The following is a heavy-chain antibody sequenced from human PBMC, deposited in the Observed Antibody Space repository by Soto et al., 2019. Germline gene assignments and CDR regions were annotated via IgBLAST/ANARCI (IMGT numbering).Heavy chain of an antibody. CDR3: AKDVVIVVVVAATPAYGMDV. V-gene: IGHV3-23*01. D-gene: IGHD2-15*01. CDR1: GFTFSSYA. Sequence: GGSLRLSCAASGFTFSSYAMSWVRQAPGKGLEWVSAISGSGGSTYYADSVKGRSTISRDNSKNTLYLQMNSLRAEDTAVYYCAKDVVIVVVVAATPAYGMDVWGQGTTVTVSS. CDR2: ISGSGGST. J-gene: IGHJ6*02.